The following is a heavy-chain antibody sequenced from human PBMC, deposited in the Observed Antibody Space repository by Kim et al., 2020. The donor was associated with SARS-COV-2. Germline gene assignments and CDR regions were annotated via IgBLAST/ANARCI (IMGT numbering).Heavy chain of an antibody. CDR2: ISYDGSDN. CDR3: AKDMPYDILIGGAFDI. Sequence: GGSLRLSCAASGFTFSTYGIHWVRQAPGKGLEWVAVISYDGSDNYYADSVKGRFTISRDNSKNTLYLQMNSLRAEDTAVYYCAKDMPYDILIGGAFDIWGQGTMVTVSS. D-gene: IGHD3-9*01. V-gene: IGHV3-30*18. CDR1: GFTFSTYG. J-gene: IGHJ3*02.